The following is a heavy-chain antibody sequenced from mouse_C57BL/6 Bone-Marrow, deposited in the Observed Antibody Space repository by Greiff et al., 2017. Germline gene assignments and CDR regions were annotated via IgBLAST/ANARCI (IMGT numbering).Heavy chain of an antibody. D-gene: IGHD2-4*01. CDR2: IDPSDSYT. J-gene: IGHJ2*01. Sequence: VQLQQSGAELVMPGASVKLSCKASGSTFTRYWMHWVKQRPGQGLEWIGEIDPSDSYTNYNQKFKGKSTLAVDKSSSTAYMQLSSLTSEDSAVYYCASEGLGITTGDYWGQGTTLTVSS. CDR1: GSTFTRYW. CDR3: ASEGLGITTGDY. V-gene: IGHV1-69*01.